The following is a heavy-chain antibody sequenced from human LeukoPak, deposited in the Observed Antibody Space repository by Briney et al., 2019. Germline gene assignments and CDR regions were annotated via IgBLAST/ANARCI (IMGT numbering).Heavy chain of an antibody. Sequence: GESLNISCKASGYSLINYSVGWVRQMPGKGLDWMGIIYPGNADATYSPSFQGQVTISADKSTTTVYLQWSSLKASDTAMYYCARQGSYDNSGYSFDYWGQGTLVTVSS. CDR1: GYSLINYS. V-gene: IGHV5-51*01. J-gene: IGHJ4*02. CDR3: ARQGSYDNSGYSFDY. CDR2: IYPGNADA. D-gene: IGHD3-22*01.